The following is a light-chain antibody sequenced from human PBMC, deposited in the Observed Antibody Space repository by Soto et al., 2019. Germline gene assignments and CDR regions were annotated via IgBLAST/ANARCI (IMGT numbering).Light chain of an antibody. CDR3: RSYTIKSTLV. V-gene: IGLV2-14*01. J-gene: IGLJ2*01. CDR2: EVF. CDR1: SSDVGGYNY. Sequence: QSVLTQPASVSGSPGQSITISCTATSSDVGGYNYVSWYQQYPGKAPKLMIYEVFNRPSGVSNRFSGSKSGNTASLIISGLLAEGEANYDCRSYTIKSTLVFGGGTKLTVL.